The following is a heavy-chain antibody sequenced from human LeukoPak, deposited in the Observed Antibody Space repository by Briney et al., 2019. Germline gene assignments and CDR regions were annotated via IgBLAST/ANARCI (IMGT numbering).Heavy chain of an antibody. J-gene: IGHJ6*03. CDR2: MNPNSGNT. D-gene: IGHD2-15*01. CDR1: GYTFTTYD. Sequence: ASVKVSCKASGYTFTTYDINWVRQATGQGLEWMGWMNPNSGNTGYAQKFQGRVTMTRNTSISTAYMELSSLRSEDTAVCYCARGRRGCSGGSCYSSISYYYYMDVWGKGTTVTVSS. CDR3: ARGRRGCSGGSCYSSISYYYYMDV. V-gene: IGHV1-8*01.